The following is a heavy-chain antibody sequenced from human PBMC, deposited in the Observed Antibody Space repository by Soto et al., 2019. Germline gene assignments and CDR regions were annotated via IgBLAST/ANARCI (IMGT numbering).Heavy chain of an antibody. CDR3: ARGDYYYDSSGYYPFDY. CDR2: INSSGGST. D-gene: IGHD3-22*01. J-gene: IGHJ4*02. Sequence: GESLKISCKGSGYTFTSYYMHWVRQAPGQGLEWMGIINSSGGSTSYAQKFQGRVTMTRDTSTSTVYMELSSLRSEDKAVYYCARGDYYYDSSGYYPFDYWGQGTLVTVSS. CDR1: GYTFTSYY. V-gene: IGHV1-46*03.